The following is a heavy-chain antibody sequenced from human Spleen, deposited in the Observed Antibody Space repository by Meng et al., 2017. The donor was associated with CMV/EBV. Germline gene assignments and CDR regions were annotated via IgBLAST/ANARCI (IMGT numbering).Heavy chain of an antibody. CDR3: AREPEIYCSGDSCYSDDTFDI. J-gene: IGHJ3*02. CDR1: GFTFSSHW. Sequence: ETLSLTCAASGFTFSSHWMSWVRQAPGKGLEWVANIKQDGDEMYYVDSVKGRFTISRDNAKNSLYLQMNSLRAEDTALYYCAREPEIYCSGDSCYSDDTFDIWGQGTMVTVSS. D-gene: IGHD2-15*01. CDR2: IKQDGDEM. V-gene: IGHV3-7*01.